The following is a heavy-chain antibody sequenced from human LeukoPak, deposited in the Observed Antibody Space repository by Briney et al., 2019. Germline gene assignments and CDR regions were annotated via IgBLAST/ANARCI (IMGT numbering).Heavy chain of an antibody. CDR2: INHSGST. CDR3: ARGPRIAVAGRRSWFDP. D-gene: IGHD6-19*01. V-gene: IGHV4-34*01. CDR1: GGSISSYS. Sequence: PSETLSLTCTVSGGSISSYSWSWIRQPPGKGLEWIGEINHSGSTSYNTSLKSRVTISVDTSKNQFSLKLSSVTAADTAVYYCARGPRIAVAGRRSWFDPWGQGTLVSVSS. J-gene: IGHJ5*02.